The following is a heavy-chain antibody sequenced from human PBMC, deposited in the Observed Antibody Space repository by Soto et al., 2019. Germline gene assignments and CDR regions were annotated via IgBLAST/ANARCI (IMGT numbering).Heavy chain of an antibody. CDR3: AKDMNSVPEY. CDR1: GFTFSSYW. J-gene: IGHJ4*02. CDR2: IKTDGSIT. D-gene: IGHD1-7*01. Sequence: GALRLSCAASGFTFSSYWMYWVRQAPGKGLGWVSRIKTDGSITSYADSVKGRFTVSRDNARDMLYLQMNSLRAEDTAVYYCAKDMNSVPEYWGQGALVTVSS. V-gene: IGHV3-74*01.